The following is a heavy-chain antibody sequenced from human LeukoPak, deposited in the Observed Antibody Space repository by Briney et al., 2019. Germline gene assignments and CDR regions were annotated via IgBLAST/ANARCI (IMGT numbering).Heavy chain of an antibody. CDR1: GGSISSYY. J-gene: IGHJ6*03. V-gene: IGHV4-59*01. Sequence: SETLSLTCTVSGGSISSYYWSWIRQPPGKGLEWIGYIYYSGSTNYNPSLKSRVTIPVDTSKNQFSLKLSSVTAADTAVYYCARGEWLRFYYYYMDVWGKGTTVTVSS. D-gene: IGHD5-12*01. CDR3: ARGEWLRFYYYYMDV. CDR2: IYYSGST.